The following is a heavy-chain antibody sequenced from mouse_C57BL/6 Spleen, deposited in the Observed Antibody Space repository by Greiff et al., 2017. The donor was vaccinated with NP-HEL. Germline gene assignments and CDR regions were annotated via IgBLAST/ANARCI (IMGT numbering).Heavy chain of an antibody. D-gene: IGHD1-1*01. Sequence: QVQLKESGPELVKPGASVKISCKASGYSFTSYYIHWVKQRPGQGLEWIGWIYPGSGNTKYNEKFKGKATLTADTSSSTAYMQLSSLTSEDSAVYYCAGGRSSLWYFDVWGTGTTVTVSS. J-gene: IGHJ1*03. CDR3: AGGRSSLWYFDV. CDR1: GYSFTSYY. V-gene: IGHV1-66*01. CDR2: IYPGSGNT.